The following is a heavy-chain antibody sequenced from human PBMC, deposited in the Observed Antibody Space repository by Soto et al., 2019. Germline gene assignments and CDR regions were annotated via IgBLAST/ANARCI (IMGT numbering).Heavy chain of an antibody. V-gene: IGHV4-31*03. CDR2: IYYSGST. D-gene: IGHD6-6*01. CDR3: ARDRRYYYYGMDV. J-gene: IGHJ6*02. Sequence: SETLSLTCTVSGGSISSGGYYWSWIRQHPGKGLEWIGYIYYSGSTYYNPSLKSRVTISVDTSKNQLSLKLSSVTAADTAVYYCARDRRYYYYGMDVWGQGTTVTVSS. CDR1: GGSISSGGYY.